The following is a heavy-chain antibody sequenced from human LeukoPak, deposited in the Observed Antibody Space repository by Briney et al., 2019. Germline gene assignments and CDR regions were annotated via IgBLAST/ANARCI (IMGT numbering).Heavy chain of an antibody. Sequence: GGSLRLSCAASGFTFSSYAMSWVRQAPGKGLEWVSAISGSGGSSYYADSVKGRFTISRDNSKNTLYLQMNSLRAEDTAVYYCAKDSTGSYYVGDAFDIWGQGTMVTVSS. V-gene: IGHV3-23*01. D-gene: IGHD1-26*01. J-gene: IGHJ3*02. CDR1: GFTFSSYA. CDR2: ISGSGGSS. CDR3: AKDSTGSYYVGDAFDI.